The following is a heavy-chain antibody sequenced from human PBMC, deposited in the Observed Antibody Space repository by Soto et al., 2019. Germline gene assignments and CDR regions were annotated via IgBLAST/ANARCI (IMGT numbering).Heavy chain of an antibody. CDR3: AREYPIAPSSGGMDV. D-gene: IGHD6-13*01. CDR2: IYYSGST. CDR1: GGSISSGDYY. V-gene: IGHV4-30-4*01. Sequence: TLCLTCTVSGGSISSGDYYWSWIRQPPGKGLEWIGYIYYSGSTYYNPSLKSRVTISVDTSKNQFSLKLSSVTAADTAVYYCAREYPIAPSSGGMDVWGQGTTVTV. J-gene: IGHJ6*02.